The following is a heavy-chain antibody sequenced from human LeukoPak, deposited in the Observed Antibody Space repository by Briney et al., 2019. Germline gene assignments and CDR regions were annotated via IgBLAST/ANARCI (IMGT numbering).Heavy chain of an antibody. V-gene: IGHV4-4*08. D-gene: IGHD3-22*01. CDR2: IYSNGIT. Sequence: TPSETLSLTCTVSGGSIFSDYWNWIRQSPGKGLEWIGFIYSNGITTYNPSLRSRSSISIATSRNQISLRLTSVTAADTAIYYCARRAYYDSSGYHPTAGYFDLWGRGTLVSVSS. CDR3: ARRAYYDSSGYHPTAGYFDL. CDR1: GGSIFSDY. J-gene: IGHJ2*01.